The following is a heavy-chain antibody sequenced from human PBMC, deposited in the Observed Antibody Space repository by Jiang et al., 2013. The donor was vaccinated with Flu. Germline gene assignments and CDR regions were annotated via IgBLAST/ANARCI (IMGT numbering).Heavy chain of an antibody. CDR3: ASTPLLVTVAGLTT. D-gene: IGHD6-19*01. V-gene: IGHV4-61*02. CDR2: IYPSGSA. Sequence: GSGLVKPSQTLSLTCTVSGASINSDTYWWSWIRQPAGKGLEWIGRIYPSGSANYSPSLKSRVTMSLDTSRNQFSLRLSSVTAADTAVYYCASTPLLVTVAGLTTWGQGTLVHRLL. J-gene: IGHJ4*02. CDR1: GASINSDTYW.